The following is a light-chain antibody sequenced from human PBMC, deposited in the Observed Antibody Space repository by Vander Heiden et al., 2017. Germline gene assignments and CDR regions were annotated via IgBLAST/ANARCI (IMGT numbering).Light chain of an antibody. J-gene: IGLJ3*02. Sequence: QSALTQPPSASGSPAQSVTISCTGTSSDIGAYNYVSWYQQYAGKAPKLMIYEVNKRPSGVPDRFSGSKFGNTAYLTVSGLQAEDEADYYCSSFAGSRVFGGGTKLTVL. CDR2: EVN. CDR3: SSFAGSRV. CDR1: SSDIGAYNY. V-gene: IGLV2-8*01.